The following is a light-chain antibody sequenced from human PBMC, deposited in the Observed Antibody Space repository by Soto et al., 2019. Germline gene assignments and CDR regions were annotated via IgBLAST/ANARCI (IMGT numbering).Light chain of an antibody. V-gene: IGLV2-11*01. CDR1: SSDVGGYNY. J-gene: IGLJ3*02. Sequence: QSVLTQPRSVSGSPGQSVTISCTGTSSDVGGYNYVSWYQQHPCKAPKLMIYDVSKRPSGVPDRFSGSKSGNTASLTISGLQAEDEADYYCCSYAGSYTPWVFGGGTKLTVL. CDR3: CSYAGSYTPWV. CDR2: DVS.